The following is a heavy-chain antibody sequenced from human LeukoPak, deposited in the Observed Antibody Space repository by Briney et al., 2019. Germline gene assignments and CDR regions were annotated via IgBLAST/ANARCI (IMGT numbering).Heavy chain of an antibody. V-gene: IGHV1-18*01. CDR3: AREPPFGLESSHAFDI. CDR2: ISAYNGNT. J-gene: IGHJ3*02. D-gene: IGHD3/OR15-3a*01. Sequence: ASVKVSCKASGYTFTSYGISWVRQAPGQGLEWMGWISAYNGNTNYAQKLQGRVTMTTDTSTSTAYMELRSLRSDDTAVYYCAREPPFGLESSHAFDIWGQGTMVTVSS. CDR1: GYTFTSYG.